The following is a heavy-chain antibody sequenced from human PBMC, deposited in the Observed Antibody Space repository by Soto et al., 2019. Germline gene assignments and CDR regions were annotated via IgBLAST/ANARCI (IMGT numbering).Heavy chain of an antibody. V-gene: IGHV1-2*04. D-gene: IGHD2-8*01. CDR3: ARGDSTXCSNGVCSFFYNRDMDV. CDR1: GYSFTDCH. Sequence: ASVKVSCKVSGYSFTDCHIHWVRQAPGQGLEWLGRINPKSGGTSTAQKFQGWVTMTTDTSISTASMELTRLTSDDTAIYYCARGDSTXCSNGVCSFFYNRDMDVWGQGTTVTVSS. CDR2: INPKSGGT. J-gene: IGHJ6*02.